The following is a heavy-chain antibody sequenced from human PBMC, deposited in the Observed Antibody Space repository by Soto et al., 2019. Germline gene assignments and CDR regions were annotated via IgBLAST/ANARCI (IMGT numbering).Heavy chain of an antibody. J-gene: IGHJ4*02. CDR1: GGSFSNYI. V-gene: IGHV1-69*01. Sequence: QVHLVQSGAEVKKPGSSVKVSCKASGGSFSNYIFAWVRQAPGQGLEWMGGTIPMFATAQYAQKLQGRVTITADESTSTVYMDLTSLTSDDTAVXXCARXLFGQQWLVGFDTWGQGTLVTVSS. CDR3: ARXLFGQQWLVGFDT. CDR2: TIPMFATA. D-gene: IGHD6-19*01.